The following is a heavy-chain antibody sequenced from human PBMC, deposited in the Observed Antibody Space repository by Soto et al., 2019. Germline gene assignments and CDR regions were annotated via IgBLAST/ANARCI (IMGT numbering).Heavy chain of an antibody. V-gene: IGHV3-23*01. J-gene: IGHJ3*02. CDR3: AKDRQWLVQGTFDI. D-gene: IGHD6-19*01. CDR2: ISGSGGST. Sequence: GGSLRLSCAASGFTFSSFALNWVRQAPGKGLEWVSTISGSGGSTHYADSVKGRFTVSRDSSKNTLYLQMHSLRAEDTAIYYCAKDRQWLVQGTFDIWGQGTMVTVSS. CDR1: GFTFSSFA.